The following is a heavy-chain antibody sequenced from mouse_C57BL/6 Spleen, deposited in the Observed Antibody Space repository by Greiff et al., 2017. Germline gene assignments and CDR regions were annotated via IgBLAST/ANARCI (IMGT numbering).Heavy chain of an antibody. D-gene: IGHD1-1*01. CDR3: TTPYYGSSYDYAMDY. Sequence: VQLQQSGAELVRPGASVKLSCTASGFNIKDYYMHWVKQRPEQGLEWIGRIDPEDGDTEYAPKFQGKATMTADTSSNTAYLQLSSLTSEDTAVYYCTTPYYGSSYDYAMDYWGQGTSVTVSS. J-gene: IGHJ4*01. CDR1: GFNIKDYY. CDR2: IDPEDGDT. V-gene: IGHV14-1*01.